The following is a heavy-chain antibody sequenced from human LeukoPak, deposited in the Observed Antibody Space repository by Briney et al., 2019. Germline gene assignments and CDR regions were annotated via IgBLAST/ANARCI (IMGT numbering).Heavy chain of an antibody. CDR1: GGSISSSSYY. D-gene: IGHD2-15*01. CDR2: IYYSGST. V-gene: IGHV4-39*07. J-gene: IGHJ5*02. CDR3: ARGASPFEVAAEEWFDP. Sequence: SETLSLTCTVSGGSISSSSYYWGWIRQPPGKVLEWIGSIYYSGSTYYNPSLKSRVTISVDTSKNQFSLKLSSVTAADTAVYYCARGASPFEVAAEEWFDPWGQGTLVTVSS.